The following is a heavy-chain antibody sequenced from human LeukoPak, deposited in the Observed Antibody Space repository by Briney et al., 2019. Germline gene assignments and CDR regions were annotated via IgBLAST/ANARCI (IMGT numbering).Heavy chain of an antibody. V-gene: IGHV1-3*01. CDR2: INAGNGNT. J-gene: IGHJ4*02. CDR1: GYTFTSYA. CDR3: ARVYGAAGRYYFDY. D-gene: IGHD6-13*01. Sequence: ASVKVSCKVSGYTFTSYAMHWVRQAPGQRLEWMGWINAGNGNTKYSQKFQGRVTITRDTSASTAYMELSSLRSKDTAVYYCARVYGAAGRYYFDYWGQGTLVTVSS.